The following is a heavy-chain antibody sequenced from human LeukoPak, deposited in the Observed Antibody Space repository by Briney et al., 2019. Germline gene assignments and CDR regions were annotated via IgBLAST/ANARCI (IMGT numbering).Heavy chain of an antibody. J-gene: IGHJ6*02. CDR3: ARLGRRYCSSTSCYTRPSYYYYYGMDV. Sequence: PSETLSLTCAVYGGSFSGYYWSWIRQPPGKGLEWIGEINHSGSTNYNPSLKSRVTISVDTSKNQLSLKLSSVTAADTSVYYCARLGRRYCSSTSCYTRPSYYYYYGMDVWGQGTTVTVSS. V-gene: IGHV4-34*01. CDR1: GGSFSGYY. D-gene: IGHD2-2*02. CDR2: INHSGST.